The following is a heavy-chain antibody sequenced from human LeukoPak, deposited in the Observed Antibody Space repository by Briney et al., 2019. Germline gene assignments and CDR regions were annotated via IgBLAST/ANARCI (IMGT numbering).Heavy chain of an antibody. CDR1: GYTFTGYY. Sequence: GASVKVSCKASGYTFTGYYMHWVRQAPGQGLEWMGWINPNSGGTNYAQKLQGRVTMTRDTSISTAYMELSRLRSDDTAVYYCARDLVGATRGKFDYWGQGTLVTVSS. CDR3: ARDLVGATRGKFDY. J-gene: IGHJ4*02. V-gene: IGHV1-2*02. CDR2: INPNSGGT. D-gene: IGHD1-26*01.